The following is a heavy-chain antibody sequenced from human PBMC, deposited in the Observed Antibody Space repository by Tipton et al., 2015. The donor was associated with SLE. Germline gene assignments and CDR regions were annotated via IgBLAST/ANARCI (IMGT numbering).Heavy chain of an antibody. CDR1: GGSLNSHY. D-gene: IGHD3-22*01. Sequence: TLSLTCTVSGGSLNSHYWSWIRQPPGKGLEWIGYIYYSGSTKYNPSLKSRVTMSVDTSKNQFSLNLSSVTAADTAVYYCARDGGHNTLIGSAFDIWGQGTMVSVSS. J-gene: IGHJ3*02. CDR3: ARDGGHNTLIGSAFDI. V-gene: IGHV4-59*11. CDR2: IYYSGST.